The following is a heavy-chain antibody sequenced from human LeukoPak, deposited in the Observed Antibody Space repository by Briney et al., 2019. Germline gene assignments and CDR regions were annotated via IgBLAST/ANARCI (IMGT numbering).Heavy chain of an antibody. V-gene: IGHV3-7*05. J-gene: IGHJ4*02. D-gene: IGHD3-10*01. CDR2: IKQDGSEK. CDR1: GFTFSAYW. CDR3: TTGSGWFGELLYTSDY. Sequence: GGSLRLSCAASGFTFSAYWMSWVRQAPGKGLEWVANIKQDGSEKYYVDSVKGRFTISRDNAKNSLDLHMNSLKTEDTAVYYCTTGSGWFGELLYTSDYWGQGTLVTVSS.